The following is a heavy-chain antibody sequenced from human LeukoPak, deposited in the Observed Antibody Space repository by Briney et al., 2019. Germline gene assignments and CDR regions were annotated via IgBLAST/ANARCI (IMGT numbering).Heavy chain of an antibody. J-gene: IGHJ1*01. Sequence: GGSLRLSCAASGFTSSSYAMSWVRQAPGKGLEWVSGISGSGGSTYYADSVKGRFTISRDNSKNTLYLQMNSLRAGDTAVYYCAKDLEVFQHWGQGTLVTVSS. CDR1: GFTSSSYA. CDR2: ISGSGGST. CDR3: AKDLEVFQH. V-gene: IGHV3-23*01.